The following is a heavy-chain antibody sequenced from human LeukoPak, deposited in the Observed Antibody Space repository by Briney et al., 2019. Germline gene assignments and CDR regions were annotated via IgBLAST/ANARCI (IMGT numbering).Heavy chain of an antibody. J-gene: IGHJ4*02. CDR3: ARDRQYSSAYLGGY. D-gene: IGHD6-19*01. Sequence: ASVKVSCKASGYTFTSYGISWVRQAPGQGLKWMGWISAYNGNTNYAQKLQGRVTMTTDTSTSTAYMELRSLRSDDTAVYYCARDRQYSSAYLGGYWGQGTLVTVSS. CDR1: GYTFTSYG. V-gene: IGHV1-18*01. CDR2: ISAYNGNT.